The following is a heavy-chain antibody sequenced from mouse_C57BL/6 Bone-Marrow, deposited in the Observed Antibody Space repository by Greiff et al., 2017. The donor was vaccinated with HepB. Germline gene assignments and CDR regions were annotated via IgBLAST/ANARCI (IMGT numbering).Heavy chain of an antibody. CDR3: TRWGLLRPFAY. J-gene: IGHJ3*01. D-gene: IGHD2-3*01. CDR1: GYTFTDYE. CDR2: IDPETGGT. Sequence: VKLQESGAELVRPGASVTLSCKASGYTFTDYEMHWVKQTPVHGLEWIGAIDPETGGTAYNQKFKGKAILTADKSSSTAYMELRSLTSEDSAVYYCTRWGLLRPFAYWGQGTLVTVSA. V-gene: IGHV1-15*01.